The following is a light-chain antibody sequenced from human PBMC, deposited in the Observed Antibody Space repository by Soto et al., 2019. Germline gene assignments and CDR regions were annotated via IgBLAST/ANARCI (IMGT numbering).Light chain of an antibody. J-gene: IGKJ3*01. CDR2: LGS. CDR1: QSLLHSNGYNY. V-gene: IGKV2-28*01. Sequence: DIVMTQSPLSLPVTPGEPASISCRSSQSLLHSNGYNYLDWYLQKPGQSPQLLIYLGSNRASGVPDRFSGSGSATDFTLKISRVEAEEVGVYYCMQARQTLFTFGPGTKVDIK. CDR3: MQARQTLFT.